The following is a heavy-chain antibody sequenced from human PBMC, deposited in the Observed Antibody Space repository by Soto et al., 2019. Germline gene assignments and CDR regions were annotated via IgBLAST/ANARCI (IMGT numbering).Heavy chain of an antibody. J-gene: IGHJ4*02. CDR3: AHPSSSWYY. CDR1: GFSLSTSGVG. D-gene: IGHD6-13*01. Sequence: QITLKESGPPLVKPTQTLTLTCTFSGFSLSTSGVGVGWIRQPPGKALEWLALIYWDDDKRYSPSLKSRLTTXKDTSKNQVVLTMTNMDPVDTATYYCAHPSSSWYYWGQGTLVTVSS. CDR2: IYWDDDK. V-gene: IGHV2-5*02.